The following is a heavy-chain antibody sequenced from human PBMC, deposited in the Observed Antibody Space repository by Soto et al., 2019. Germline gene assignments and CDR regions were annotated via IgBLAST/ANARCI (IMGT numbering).Heavy chain of an antibody. D-gene: IGHD6-13*01. J-gene: IGHJ5*02. Sequence: ASVKVSCKASGYTFTSYGIHWVRQAPGQRLEWMGWINAANGDTKYSPKFQGGVTITRDTSASTAYMELSSLRSEDTAVYYCVRRHVSATGIDWFDPWGQGTLVTVSS. V-gene: IGHV1-3*01. CDR3: VRRHVSATGIDWFDP. CDR2: INAANGDT. CDR1: GYTFTSYG.